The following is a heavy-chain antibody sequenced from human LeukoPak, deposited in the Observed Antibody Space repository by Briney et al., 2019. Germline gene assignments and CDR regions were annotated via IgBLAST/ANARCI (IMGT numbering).Heavy chain of an antibody. CDR1: GFTFSSYS. CDR2: ISSSSSTI. D-gene: IGHD2-8*01. J-gene: IGHJ6*02. Sequence: GGSLRLSCAASGFTFSSYSMNWVRQAPGKGLEWVSYISSSSSTIYYADSVKGRFTNSRDNAKNSLYLQMSSLRAEDTAVYYCARTPGYAIPYYYGMDVWGQGTTVTVSS. V-gene: IGHV3-48*01. CDR3: ARTPGYAIPYYYGMDV.